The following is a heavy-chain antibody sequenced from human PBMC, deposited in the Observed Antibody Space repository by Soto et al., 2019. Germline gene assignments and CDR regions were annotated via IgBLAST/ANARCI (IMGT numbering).Heavy chain of an antibody. CDR2: IHYSGST. CDR3: ARGGVAARKGRWFDP. Sequence: QVQLQESGPGLVKPSETLSLTCIVSGGSISSYYWGWIRQPPGKGLEWVGYIHYSGSTNYNPSLRSRVTISVDTPQNKFSLEVNSMIAADTAIYYCARGGVAARKGRWFDPWGQGTLLTVSS. J-gene: IGHJ5*02. CDR1: GGSISSYY. V-gene: IGHV4-59*01. D-gene: IGHD6-25*01.